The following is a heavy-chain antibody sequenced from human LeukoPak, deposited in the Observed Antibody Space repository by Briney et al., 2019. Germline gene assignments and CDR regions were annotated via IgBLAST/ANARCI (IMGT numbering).Heavy chain of an antibody. J-gene: IGHJ4*02. Sequence: PGGSLRLSCAASGFTFSSYAMSWVRQAPGKGLEXXXAISGSGGSTYYADSVKGRFTISRDNSKNTLYLQMNSLRAEDTAVYYCAKDYYGDYFGYFDYWGQGTLVTVSS. CDR3: AKDYYGDYFGYFDY. CDR2: ISGSGGST. CDR1: GFTFSSYA. D-gene: IGHD4-17*01. V-gene: IGHV3-23*01.